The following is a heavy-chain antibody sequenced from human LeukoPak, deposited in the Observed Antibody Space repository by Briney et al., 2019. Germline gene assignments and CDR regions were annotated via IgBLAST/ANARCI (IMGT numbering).Heavy chain of an antibody. J-gene: IGHJ6*02. CDR3: ARGRGAAALYGMDV. CDR2: MNPNSGNT. Sequence: ASVKASCKASGYTFTSYDINWVRQATGQGLEWMGWMNPNSGNTGYAQKFQGRVTMTRNTSISTAYMELSSLRSEDTAVYYCARGRGAAALYGMDVWGQGTTVTVSS. V-gene: IGHV1-8*01. CDR1: GYTFTSYD. D-gene: IGHD6-13*01.